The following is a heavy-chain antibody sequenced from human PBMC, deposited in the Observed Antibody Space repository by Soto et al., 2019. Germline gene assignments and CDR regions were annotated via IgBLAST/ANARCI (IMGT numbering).Heavy chain of an antibody. CDR2: IYYSGST. CDR1: GGSISSYY. D-gene: IGHD3-10*01. CDR3: AREVTSMVRGNWFDP. J-gene: IGHJ5*02. Sequence: SETLSLTCTVSGGSISSYYWSWIRQPPGKGLEWIGYIYYSGSTNYNPPLKSRVTISVDTSKNQFSLKLSSVTAADTAVYYCAREVTSMVRGNWFDPWGQGTLVTVSS. V-gene: IGHV4-59*01.